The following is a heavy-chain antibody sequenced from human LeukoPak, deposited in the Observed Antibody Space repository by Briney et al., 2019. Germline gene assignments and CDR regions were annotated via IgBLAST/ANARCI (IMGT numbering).Heavy chain of an antibody. CDR1: GFTFDDYT. D-gene: IGHD1-26*01. V-gene: IGHV3-43*01. CDR3: GKDKGPSGSPFDY. CDR2: ISWDGGST. J-gene: IGHJ4*02. Sequence: GGSLSLSCAASGFTFDDYTMHWVRQAPGKGLEWVSLISWDGGSTYYADSVKGRFTISRDNSKNSLYLQMNSLRTEDTALYYCGKDKGPSGSPFDYWGQGTLVTVSS.